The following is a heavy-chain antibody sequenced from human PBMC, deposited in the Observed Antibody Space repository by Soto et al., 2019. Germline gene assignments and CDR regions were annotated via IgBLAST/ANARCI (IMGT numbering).Heavy chain of an antibody. Sequence: QVQLVQSGAEVKKPGASVKVSCKASGYTFTSYYMHWVRQAPGQGLEWMGIINPSGGSTSYAQKFQGRVTMTRDTSTSTVYRELSSLRSEDTAVYYCAREGGGRGWFDPWGQGTLVTVSS. J-gene: IGHJ5*02. CDR2: INPSGGST. V-gene: IGHV1-46*01. D-gene: IGHD3-16*01. CDR3: AREGGGRGWFDP. CDR1: GYTFTSYY.